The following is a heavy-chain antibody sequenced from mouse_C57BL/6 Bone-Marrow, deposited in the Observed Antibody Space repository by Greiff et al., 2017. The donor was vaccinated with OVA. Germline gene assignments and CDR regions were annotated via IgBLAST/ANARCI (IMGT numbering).Heavy chain of an antibody. Sequence: VQLQQPGAELVKPGASVKMSCKASGYTFTSYWITWVKQRPGQGLEWIGDIYPGSGSTNYNEKFKSKATLTVDTSSSTAYMQLSSLTSEDSAVYYCARGGTGTRWYFDVWGTGTTVTVSS. J-gene: IGHJ1*03. D-gene: IGHD4-1*01. CDR1: GYTFTSYW. CDR2: IYPGSGST. CDR3: ARGGTGTRWYFDV. V-gene: IGHV1-55*01.